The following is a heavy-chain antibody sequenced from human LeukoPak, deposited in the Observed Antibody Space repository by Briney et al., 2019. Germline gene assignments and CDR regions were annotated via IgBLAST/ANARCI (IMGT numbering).Heavy chain of an antibody. CDR2: ISAYNGNT. J-gene: IGHJ6*02. V-gene: IGHV1-2*02. CDR1: GYTFTGYY. D-gene: IGHD1-1*01. Sequence: ASVKVSCKASGYTFTGYYMHWVRQAPGQGLEWMGWISAYNGNTNYAQKLQGRVTMTRNTSISTAYMELSSLRSEDTAVYYCARVLKPWKDSGPYYSYYYYGMDVWGQGTTVTVSS. CDR3: ARVLKPWKDSGPYYSYYYYGMDV.